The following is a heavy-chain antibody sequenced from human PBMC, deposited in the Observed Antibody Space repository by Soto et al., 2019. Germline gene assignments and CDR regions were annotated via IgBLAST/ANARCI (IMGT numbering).Heavy chain of an antibody. V-gene: IGHV1-2*02. Sequence: PSVKVSCKASGYTFTGYYMHWVRQAPGQGLEWMGWISPNSGGTNYAQNFQGRVSITRDTSASTVYMELTGLKSEDTAMYYCARDTETLGPRANDALDIWGQGTMVTV. CDR3: ARDTETLGPRANDALDI. J-gene: IGHJ3*02. CDR2: ISPNSGGT. CDR1: GYTFTGYY. D-gene: IGHD3-3*02.